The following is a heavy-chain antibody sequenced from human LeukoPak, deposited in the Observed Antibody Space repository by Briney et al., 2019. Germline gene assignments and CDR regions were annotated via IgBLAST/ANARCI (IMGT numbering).Heavy chain of an antibody. D-gene: IGHD2-15*01. CDR3: ARGGGSIRHSYYYYVDV. CDR1: GFTFSSYV. V-gene: IGHV3-20*04. J-gene: IGHJ6*03. Sequence: GGSLRLSCAASGFTFSSYVMHWVRQAPGQGPEWVSGITWNGEIIDYAASVKGRFTISRDNAKNSLYLRMNSLRDEDTALYYCARGGGSIRHSYYYYVDVWGKGTTVTVSS. CDR2: ITWNGEII.